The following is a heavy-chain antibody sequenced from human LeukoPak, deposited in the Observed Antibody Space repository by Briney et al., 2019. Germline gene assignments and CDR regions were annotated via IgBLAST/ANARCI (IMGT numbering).Heavy chain of an antibody. J-gene: IGHJ4*02. CDR3: ARGSDTAMVRIDY. Sequence: SETLSLTCTVSGGSISSSSYYWGWIRQPPGKGLEWIGSIYYSGSTYYNPSLKSRVTISVDTSKNQFSLKLSSVTAADTAVYYCARGSDTAMVRIDYWGQGIPVTVSS. CDR1: GGSISSSSYY. CDR2: IYYSGST. D-gene: IGHD5-18*01. V-gene: IGHV4-39*07.